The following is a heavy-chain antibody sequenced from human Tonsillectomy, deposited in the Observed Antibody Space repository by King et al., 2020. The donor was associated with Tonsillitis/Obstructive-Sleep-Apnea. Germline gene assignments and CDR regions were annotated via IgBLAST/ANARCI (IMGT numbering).Heavy chain of an antibody. V-gene: IGHV5-51*01. Sequence: QLVQSGAEVKKPGESLKISCKGSGYSFTSYWIGWVRQMPGKGLEWMGIIYPGDSDTRYSPSFQGQVTISADKSISTAYLQWSSLKASDTAMYYCARQAKGALYSNYPFDYWGQGTLVTVSS. CDR3: ARQAKGALYSNYPFDY. CDR2: IYPGDSDT. D-gene: IGHD4-11*01. J-gene: IGHJ4*02. CDR1: GYSFTSYW.